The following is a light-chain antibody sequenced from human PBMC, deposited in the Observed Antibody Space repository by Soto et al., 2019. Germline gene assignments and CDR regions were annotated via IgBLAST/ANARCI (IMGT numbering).Light chain of an antibody. Sequence: QSVLTQPPSVSGTLGQRVTISCTGSSSNIGAGYDVQWYQQLPGTAPKLLIHSNTNRPSGVPDRFSGSKSGNTASLTVSGLQAEDEADYYCSSYAGSTLLVFGGGTKVTVL. CDR2: SNT. J-gene: IGLJ3*02. CDR1: SSNIGAGYD. CDR3: SSYAGSTLLV. V-gene: IGLV1-40*01.